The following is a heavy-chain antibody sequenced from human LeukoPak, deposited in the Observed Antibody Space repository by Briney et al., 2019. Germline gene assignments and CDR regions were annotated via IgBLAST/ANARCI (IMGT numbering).Heavy chain of an antibody. CDR1: GGSFGLYH. CDR3: ARGGITMVRGVIKAFDL. D-gene: IGHD3-10*01. CDR2: IFYNGST. V-gene: IGHV4-59*12. Sequence: SETLSLTCTVSGGSFGLYHWSWIRQPPGKGLEWIGYIFYNGSTKYNISLKSRLTISIDTSKNQFSLKLSSVTAADTAVYYCARGGITMVRGVIKAFDLWGRGTLVTVSS. J-gene: IGHJ2*01.